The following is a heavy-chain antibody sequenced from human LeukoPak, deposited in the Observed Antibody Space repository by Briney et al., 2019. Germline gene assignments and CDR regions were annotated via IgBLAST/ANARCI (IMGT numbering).Heavy chain of an antibody. CDR2: ISSSSSYI. Sequence: GGSLRLSCAASGFTFSSYSMNWVRQAPGKGLEWVSSISSSSSYIYYADSVKGRFTISRDNAKNSLYLQMNSLRAEDTAVYYCARDGGIAAAVIWGQGTLVTVSS. CDR1: GFTFSSYS. V-gene: IGHV3-21*01. CDR3: ARDGGIAAAVI. D-gene: IGHD6-13*01. J-gene: IGHJ4*02.